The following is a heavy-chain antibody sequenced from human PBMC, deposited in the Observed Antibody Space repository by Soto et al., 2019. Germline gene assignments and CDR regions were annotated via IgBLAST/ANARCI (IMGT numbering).Heavy chain of an antibody. CDR1: GYTFTSYG. Sequence: ASVKVSCKASGYTFTSYGISWVRQAPGQGLEWMGCISAYNGNTNYAQKLQGRVTMTTDTSTSTAYMELRSLRSDDTAVYYCARGLVVVPAASSYYYYYMDVWGKGTTVTVSS. V-gene: IGHV1-18*01. CDR3: ARGLVVVPAASSYYYYYMDV. CDR2: ISAYNGNT. D-gene: IGHD2-2*01. J-gene: IGHJ6*03.